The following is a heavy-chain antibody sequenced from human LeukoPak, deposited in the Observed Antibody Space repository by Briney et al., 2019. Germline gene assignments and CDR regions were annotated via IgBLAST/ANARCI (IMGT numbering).Heavy chain of an antibody. D-gene: IGHD3-10*01. V-gene: IGHV4-4*02. Sequence: SGTLSLTCAVPGGSISSSNWWSWVRQPPGKGLEWIGEIYHSGSTNYNPSLKSRVTISVDTSKNQFSLKLSSVTAADTAVYYCARDNAYYGSGRNNWFDPWGQGTLVTVSS. CDR2: IYHSGST. CDR3: ARDNAYYGSGRNNWFDP. J-gene: IGHJ5*02. CDR1: GGSISSSNW.